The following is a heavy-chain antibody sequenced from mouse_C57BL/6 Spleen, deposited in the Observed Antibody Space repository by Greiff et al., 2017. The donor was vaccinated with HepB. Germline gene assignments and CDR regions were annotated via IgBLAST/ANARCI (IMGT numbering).Heavy chain of an antibody. J-gene: IGHJ2*01. CDR1: GYTFTSYW. V-gene: IGHV1-59*01. CDR3: ASHYGNWNY. CDR2: IDPSDSYT. D-gene: IGHD2-1*01. Sequence: QVQLQQPGAELVRPGTSVKLSCKASGYTFTSYWMHWVKQRPGQGLEWIGVIDPSDSYTNYNQKFKGKATLTVDTSSSTAYMQLSSLTSEDAAVYYCASHYGNWNYWGQGTTLTVSS.